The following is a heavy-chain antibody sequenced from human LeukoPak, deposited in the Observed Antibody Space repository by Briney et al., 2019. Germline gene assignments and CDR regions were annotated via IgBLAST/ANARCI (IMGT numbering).Heavy chain of an antibody. J-gene: IGHJ5*02. CDR1: GFTFSSYE. CDR3: ARSFGLGSCFDP. CDR2: ISSSGSTI. V-gene: IGHV3-48*03. Sequence: GGSLRLSCAASGFTFSSYEMNWVRQAPGKGLEWVSYISSSGSTIYYADSVKGRFTISRDNAKNSLYLQMNSLRAENTAVYYCARSFGLGSCFDPWGQGTLVTVSS. D-gene: IGHD3-10*01.